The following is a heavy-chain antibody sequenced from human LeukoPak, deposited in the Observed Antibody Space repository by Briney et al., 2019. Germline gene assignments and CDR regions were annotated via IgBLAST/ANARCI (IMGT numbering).Heavy chain of an antibody. V-gene: IGHV3-30*01. J-gene: IGHJ4*02. Sequence: GGSLRLSCAASGFTFSSYAMHWVRQAPGKGLEWVAVISYDGSNKYYADSVKGRFTISRDNSKNTLYLQMNSLRAEDTAVYYCARDGQAFNSNWDYFEYWGQGTPVTVSS. D-gene: IGHD7-27*01. CDR3: ARDGQAFNSNWDYFEY. CDR2: ISYDGSNK. CDR1: GFTFSSYA.